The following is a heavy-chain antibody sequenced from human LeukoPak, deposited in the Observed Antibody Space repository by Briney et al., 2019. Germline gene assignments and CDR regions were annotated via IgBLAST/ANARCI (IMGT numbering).Heavy chain of an antibody. Sequence: ASVKVSCKAYGYTFMSYGISWVRQAPGQGLEWMGWISTYNGNSNYAHKLQDRVTMTTDTSTTTAYMDLRSLRSDDTAVYYCARAGGWAREDYKGDAFDIWGQGTMVTVSS. CDR2: ISTYNGNS. J-gene: IGHJ3*02. CDR1: GYTFMSYG. D-gene: IGHD6-19*01. V-gene: IGHV1-18*01. CDR3: ARAGGWAREDYKGDAFDI.